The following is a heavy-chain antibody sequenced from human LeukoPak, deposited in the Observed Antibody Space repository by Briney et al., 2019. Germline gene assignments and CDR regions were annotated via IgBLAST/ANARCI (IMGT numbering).Heavy chain of an antibody. CDR3: AKDSSAVRLGELMS. CDR2: ISGSGGST. V-gene: IGHV3-23*01. CDR1: GFTFSTYA. D-gene: IGHD3-16*01. Sequence: PGGSLRLSCAASGFTFSTYAMSWVRQAPGKGLEWVSAISGSGGSTYYADSVKGRFTISRDNSKNTLFLQMNSLRAEDTAVYYCAKDSSAVRLGELMSWGQGILVTVSS. J-gene: IGHJ4*02.